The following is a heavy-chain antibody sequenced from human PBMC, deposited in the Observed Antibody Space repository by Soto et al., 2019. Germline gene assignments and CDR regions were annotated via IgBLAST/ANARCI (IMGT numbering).Heavy chain of an antibody. Sequence: QLQLQESGSGLVKPSQTLSLTCAVSGGSISSGGYSWSWIRQPPGKGLGWIGYIYHSGSTYYNPSLKGRVTISGDRSKNPFSLKLGSVTAADTAVYYCARGGGKTFDYWGQGTLVTVSS. J-gene: IGHJ4*02. D-gene: IGHD3-16*01. V-gene: IGHV4-30-2*01. CDR1: GGSISSGGYS. CDR3: ARGGGKTFDY. CDR2: IYHSGST.